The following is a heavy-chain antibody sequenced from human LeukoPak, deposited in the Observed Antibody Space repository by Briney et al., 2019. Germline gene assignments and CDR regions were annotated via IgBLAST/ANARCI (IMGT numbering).Heavy chain of an antibody. D-gene: IGHD6-13*01. Sequence: SETLSLTCTVSGGSISSFYWSWVRQPPGKGLEWIGYISYSGSTNYNPSLKSRVTISLDTSKNQFSLKLRSVTAADTAVYFCARGSSSWLGYFDYWGQGTLVTVSS. CDR2: ISYSGST. CDR1: GGSISSFY. CDR3: ARGSSSWLGYFDY. J-gene: IGHJ4*02. V-gene: IGHV4-59*01.